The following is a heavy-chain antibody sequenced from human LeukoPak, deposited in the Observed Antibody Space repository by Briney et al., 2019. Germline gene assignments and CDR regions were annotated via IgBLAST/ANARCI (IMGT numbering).Heavy chain of an antibody. CDR1: GGSISSYY. D-gene: IGHD6-13*01. J-gene: IGHJ4*02. V-gene: IGHV4-59*08. Sequence: PSETLSLTCTVSGGSISSYYWSWIRQPPGKGLEWIGYIYYSGSTNYNPSLKSRVTISVDTSKNQFSLKLSSVTAADTAVYYCARLSPYSSSWYYFDYWGQGTLVTVSS. CDR3: ARLSPYSSSWYYFDY. CDR2: IYYSGST.